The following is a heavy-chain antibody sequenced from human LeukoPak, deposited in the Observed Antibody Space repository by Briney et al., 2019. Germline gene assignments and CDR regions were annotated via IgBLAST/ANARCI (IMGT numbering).Heavy chain of an antibody. J-gene: IGHJ5*02. Sequence: GGSLRLSCAASGFTFTDYYMSWLRQAPGKGVEGISYIGDSGSPIYYADSVKGRFTISRDNAKNSLYLQMNNLRAEDTAVYYCARGAGPLFDPWGQGTLVTVSS. V-gene: IGHV3-11*01. CDR2: IGDSGSPI. CDR1: GFTFTDYY. CDR3: ARGAGPLFDP.